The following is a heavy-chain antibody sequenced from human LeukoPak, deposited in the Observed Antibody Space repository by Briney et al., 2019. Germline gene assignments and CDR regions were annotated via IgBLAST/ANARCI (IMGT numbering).Heavy chain of an antibody. CDR3: AREGGFYRPLDY. V-gene: IGHV4-4*02. Sequence: SETLSLTCDVSGGSVTSTNWWTWFRQPPGKGLEWIGEVHLDGRTNYNSSLKSRLVMSADLPENHISLKLTSVTAADTAVYYCAREGGFYRPLDYSGQGTLVTVSS. D-gene: IGHD6-25*01. CDR1: GGSVTSTNW. J-gene: IGHJ4*02. CDR2: VHLDGRT.